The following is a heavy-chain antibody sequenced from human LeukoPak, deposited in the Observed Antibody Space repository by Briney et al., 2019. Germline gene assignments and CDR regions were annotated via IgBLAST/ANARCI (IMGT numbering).Heavy chain of an antibody. CDR2: ISGSGGST. Sequence: GGSLGLSCAVSGFTVSTNYMSWVRQAPGKGLEWVSAISGSGGSTYYADSVKGRFTISRDNSKNTLYLQMNSLRAEDTAVYYCAKDLSTLKYCSGGSCQYAFDIWGQGTMVTVSS. CDR1: GFTVSTNY. CDR3: AKDLSTLKYCSGGSCQYAFDI. V-gene: IGHV3-23*01. D-gene: IGHD2-15*01. J-gene: IGHJ3*02.